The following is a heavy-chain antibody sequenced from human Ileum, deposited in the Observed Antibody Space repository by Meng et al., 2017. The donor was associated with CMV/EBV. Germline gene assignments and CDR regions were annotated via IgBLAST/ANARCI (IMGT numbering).Heavy chain of an antibody. J-gene: IGHJ4*02. V-gene: IGHV3-7*01. Sequence: GESLKISCAASGFTFSGSWMTWVRQAPGKGLEWVANIKQDGSEKHYVDAVKGRFTISRDNAKNSLYLQMNSLRVEDTAVYYCARDNDGKDYWGQGTLVTVSS. D-gene: IGHD5-24*01. CDR2: IKQDGSEK. CDR3: ARDNDGKDY. CDR1: GFTFSGSW.